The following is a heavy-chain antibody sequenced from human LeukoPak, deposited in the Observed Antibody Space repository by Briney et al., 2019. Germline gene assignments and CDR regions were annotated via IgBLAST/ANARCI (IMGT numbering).Heavy chain of an antibody. Sequence: ASETLSLTCAVYGGSFSGYYWSWIRQPPGKGLEWIGEINHSGSTNYNPSLKSRVTISVDTSKNQFSLKLSSVTAADTAVYYCARHYEAGGAIDYWGQGTLVTVSS. CDR2: INHSGST. CDR3: ARHYEAGGAIDY. V-gene: IGHV4-34*01. J-gene: IGHJ4*02. CDR1: GGSFSGYY. D-gene: IGHD3-3*01.